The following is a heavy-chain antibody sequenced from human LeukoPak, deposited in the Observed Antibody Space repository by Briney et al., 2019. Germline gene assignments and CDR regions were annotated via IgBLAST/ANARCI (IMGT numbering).Heavy chain of an antibody. D-gene: IGHD6-19*01. J-gene: IGHJ4*02. CDR2: IWYGGSNK. V-gene: IGHV3-33*08. Sequence: GGSLRLSCAASGFTFSSYGMHWVRQAPGKGLEWVAVIWYGGSNKYYADSVKGRFTISRDNSKNTLYLQMNSLRAEDTAVYYCASAVAHDNPGDYWGQGTLVTVSS. CDR1: GFTFSSYG. CDR3: ASAVAHDNPGDY.